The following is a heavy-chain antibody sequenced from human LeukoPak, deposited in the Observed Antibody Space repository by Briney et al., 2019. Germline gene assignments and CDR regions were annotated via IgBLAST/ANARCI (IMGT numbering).Heavy chain of an antibody. J-gene: IGHJ3*02. CDR2: ISYDGSNK. D-gene: IGHD3-22*01. CDR3: AKAVNYYEEHAFDI. CDR1: GFTFSSYA. V-gene: IGHV3-30-3*01. Sequence: GGSLRLSCAASGFTFSSYAMHWVRQAPGKGLEWVAVISYDGSNKYYADSVKGRFTISRDNSKNTLYLQMNSLRAEDTAVYYCAKAVNYYEEHAFDIWGQGTMVTVSS.